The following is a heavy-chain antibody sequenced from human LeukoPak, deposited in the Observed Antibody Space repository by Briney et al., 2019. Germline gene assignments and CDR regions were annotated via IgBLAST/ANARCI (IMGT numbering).Heavy chain of an antibody. CDR2: IYPGDSDI. D-gene: IGHD4/OR15-4a*01. J-gene: IGHJ4*02. CDR3: ARHGRSYDAKGHDGKVYYSYSDY. Sequence: PGESLKISCKSSGYSFTNYWIGWVRQMPGKSLEWMGIIYPGDSDIKYSSSFQGQVTISADKSISTAYLQWSSLKASDTAIYYCARHGRSYDAKGHDGKVYYSYSDYGGQGPRVTVSS. V-gene: IGHV5-51*01. CDR1: GYSFTNYW.